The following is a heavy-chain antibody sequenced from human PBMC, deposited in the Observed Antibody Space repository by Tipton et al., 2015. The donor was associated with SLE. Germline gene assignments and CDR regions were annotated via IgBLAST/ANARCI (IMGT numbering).Heavy chain of an antibody. CDR3: ARDGTTVTTRGYYGMDV. CDR1: GFIFSAYG. CDR2: ISHDGTNK. V-gene: IGHV3-30*03. J-gene: IGHJ6*02. D-gene: IGHD4-17*01. Sequence: SLRLSCEASGFIFSAYGMHWVRQAPGKGLQWVAIISHDGTNKFYGDSVKGRFTISRDNAKNSLYLQMNSLRAEDTAVYYCARDGTTVTTRGYYGMDVWGQGTTVTVSS.